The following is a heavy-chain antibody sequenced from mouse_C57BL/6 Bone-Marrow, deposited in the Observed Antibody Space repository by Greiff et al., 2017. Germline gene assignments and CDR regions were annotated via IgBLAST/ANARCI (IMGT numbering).Heavy chain of an antibody. D-gene: IGHD1-1*01. V-gene: IGHV8-8*01. CDR3: ARGYGSSVDY. Sequence: QVQLKESGPGILQPSQTLSLTCSFSGFSLSTFGMGVGWIRQPSGQGLEWLAPIWWDDDKYYNPAMKSRLTISKDTSKNQVVLKIANVDTADTATYCCARGYGSSVDYWGQGTSVTVSS. CDR2: IWWDDDK. J-gene: IGHJ4*01. CDR1: GFSLSTFGMG.